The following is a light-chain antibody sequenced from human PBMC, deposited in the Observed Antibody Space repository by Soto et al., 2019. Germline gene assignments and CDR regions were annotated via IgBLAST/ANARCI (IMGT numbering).Light chain of an antibody. CDR1: QSVSSSY. V-gene: IGKV3-20*01. Sequence: EIVLTQSPGTLSLSPGERATLSCRASQSVSSSYLAWYQQKPGQAHRLRIYGASSMATGIPDRFSGSGSGTDFTLTISRLEPEDFAVYYCQQYGSSPPFTFGPGTKVDIK. J-gene: IGKJ3*01. CDR3: QQYGSSPPFT. CDR2: GAS.